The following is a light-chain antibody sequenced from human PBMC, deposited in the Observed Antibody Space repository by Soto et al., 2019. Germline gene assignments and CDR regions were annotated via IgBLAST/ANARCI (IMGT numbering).Light chain of an antibody. V-gene: IGKV3-11*01. CDR2: DAS. Sequence: EIVLTQSAATLSLSPGERATLSCRASQTVSSYLAWYQQKPGQGPRLLIYDASSRASDIPARFSGSGSGTDFTLTISSLEPEDFAVYYCQQRSNWPPTFGQGTKV. J-gene: IGKJ1*01. CDR1: QTVSSY. CDR3: QQRSNWPPT.